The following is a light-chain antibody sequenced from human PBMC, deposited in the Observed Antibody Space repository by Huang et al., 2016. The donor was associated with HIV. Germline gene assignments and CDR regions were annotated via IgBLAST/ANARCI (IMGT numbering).Light chain of an antibody. V-gene: IGKV1-39*01. Sequence: DILLPQSPSSLSASVGDRVTITCRASQNINTYLNWYQQKPGKAPNLLIHSASTLQTWVPSRCSGSGSGTDFTLTVNSLQPEDSATYYCQQGYSALITFGQGTRL. J-gene: IGKJ5*01. CDR1: QNINTY. CDR3: QQGYSALIT. CDR2: SAS.